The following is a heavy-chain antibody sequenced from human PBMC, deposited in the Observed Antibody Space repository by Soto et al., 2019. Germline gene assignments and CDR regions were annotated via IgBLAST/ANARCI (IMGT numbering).Heavy chain of an antibody. D-gene: IGHD6-6*01. CDR2: ISYDGSNK. V-gene: IGHV3-30*18. J-gene: IGHJ6*02. CDR3: AKDRLGSSSYHPNSEYYYYGMDV. CDR1: GFTFSSYG. Sequence: QPGGSLRLSCAASGFTFSSYGMHWVRQAPGKGLEWVAVISYDGSNKYYADSVKGRFTISRDNSKNTLYLQMNSLRAEDTAVYYCAKDRLGSSSYHPNSEYYYYGMDVWGQGTTVTVSS.